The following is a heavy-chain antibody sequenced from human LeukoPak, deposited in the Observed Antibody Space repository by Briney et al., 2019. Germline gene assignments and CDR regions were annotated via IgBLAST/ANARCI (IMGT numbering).Heavy chain of an antibody. V-gene: IGHV1-2*02. Sequence: ASVKVSCKTSGYTFRNYGITWVRQAPGQGLEWMGWINPNSGGTNYAQKFQGRVTMTRDTSISTAYMELSRLRSDDTAVYYCARAGYCSSTSCSYYYYMDVWGKGTTVTISS. CDR1: GYTFRNYG. CDR2: INPNSGGT. J-gene: IGHJ6*03. D-gene: IGHD2-2*03. CDR3: ARAGYCSSTSCSYYYYMDV.